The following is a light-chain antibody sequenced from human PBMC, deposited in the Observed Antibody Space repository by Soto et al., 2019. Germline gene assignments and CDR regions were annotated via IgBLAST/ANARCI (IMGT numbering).Light chain of an antibody. CDR1: ESIGRY. J-gene: IGKJ1*01. CDR3: QQSYSAPWT. CDR2: AAC. V-gene: IGKV1-39*01. Sequence: DMPMTQSPAALAAPIQPVVTIACRARESIGRYLNWYQQKPGKPPDLLIYAACSLQSGVPSRFSGSGSGTDFTLTITSLQPEDLATYYCQQSYSAPWTFGQGTKVDIK.